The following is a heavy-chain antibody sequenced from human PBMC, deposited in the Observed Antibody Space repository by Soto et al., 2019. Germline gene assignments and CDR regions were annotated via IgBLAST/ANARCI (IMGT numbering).Heavy chain of an antibody. CDR1: GYRFTSYW. V-gene: IGHV5-51*01. Sequence: PXESLKISCRTSGYRFTSYWIAWVRQMPGKGLEWMGIIFPSDSDTRYSPSFQGQVTISADRSTSTVFLQWASLKASDTAVYFCARKDKSGYFNWFDPWGQGTLVTVS. J-gene: IGHJ5*02. CDR2: IFPSDSDT. CDR3: ARKDKSGYFNWFDP. D-gene: IGHD3-22*01.